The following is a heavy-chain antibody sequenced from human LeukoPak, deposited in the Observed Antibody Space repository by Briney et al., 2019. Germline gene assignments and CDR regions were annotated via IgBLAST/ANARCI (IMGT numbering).Heavy chain of an antibody. D-gene: IGHD5-18*01. V-gene: IGHV3-21*01. J-gene: IGHJ5*02. CDR2: ISSSSSYI. CDR1: GFTFSSYS. CDR3: ARGGYSYGSNWFDP. Sequence: GGSLRLSCAASGFTFSSYSMNWVRQAPGKGLEWVSSISSSSSYIYYADSVKGRFTISRDNAKNSLYLQMNSLRAEDTAVYYCARGGYSYGSNWFDPWGQGTLVTVPS.